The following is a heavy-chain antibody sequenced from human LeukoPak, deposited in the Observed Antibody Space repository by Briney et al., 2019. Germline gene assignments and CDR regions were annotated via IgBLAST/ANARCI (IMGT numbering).Heavy chain of an antibody. J-gene: IGHJ4*02. CDR2: ISYDGSNK. CDR1: GFTFSSYG. Sequence: GGSLRLSCAAPGFTFSSYGMHWVRQAPDKGLEWVAVISYDGSNKYYADSVKGRFTISRDNSKNTLYLQMNSLRAGDTAVYYCAKEEEGNFDYWGQGTLVTVSS. V-gene: IGHV3-30*18. CDR3: AKEEEGNFDY.